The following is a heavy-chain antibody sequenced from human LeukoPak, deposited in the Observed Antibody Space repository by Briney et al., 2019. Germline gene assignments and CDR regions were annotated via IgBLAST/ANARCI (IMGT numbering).Heavy chain of an antibody. CDR2: IYHSGST. Sequence: PSETLSLTCAVSGGSISSGGYSWSWIRQPPGKGLEWIGYIYHSGSTYYNPSLKSRVTISVDRSKNQFSLKLSSVTAADTAVYYCAGRHLSSTHFDYWGQGTLVTVSS. CDR3: AGRHLSSTHFDY. V-gene: IGHV4-30-2*01. D-gene: IGHD6-13*01. CDR1: GGSISSGGYS. J-gene: IGHJ4*02.